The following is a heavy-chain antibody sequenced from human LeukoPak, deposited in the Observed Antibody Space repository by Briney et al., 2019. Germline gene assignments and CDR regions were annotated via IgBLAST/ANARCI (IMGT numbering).Heavy chain of an antibody. CDR2: INHSGST. J-gene: IGHJ4*02. CDR1: GGSFSGYY. V-gene: IGHV4-34*01. Sequence: PSETLSLTCAVYGGSFSGYYWSWIRQPPGKGLEWIGEINHSGSTNYNPSLKSRVTISVDTSKNQFSLKLSSVSAADTAVYYCARDLPIDYWGQGTLVTVSS. CDR3: ARDLPIDY.